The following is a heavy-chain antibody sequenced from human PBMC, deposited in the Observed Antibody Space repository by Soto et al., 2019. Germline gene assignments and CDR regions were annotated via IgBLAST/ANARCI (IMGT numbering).Heavy chain of an antibody. CDR2: IYYSGSTT. CDR1: GAAISGYY. Sequence: QVRLQESGPGLEKPSETLSLTCVVSGAAISGYYWSWIRQPPGKGLEWIGFIYYSGSTTNYSPSLKNRGTISVDTSKNIISLRLGSVTAADTAIYYCVRDGRERQFDYWGQGTLVTVSS. V-gene: IGHV4-59*01. CDR3: VRDGRERQFDY. J-gene: IGHJ4*02. D-gene: IGHD1-26*01.